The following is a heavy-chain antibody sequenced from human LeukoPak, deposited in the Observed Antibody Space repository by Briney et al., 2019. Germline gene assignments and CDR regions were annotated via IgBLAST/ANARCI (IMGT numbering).Heavy chain of an antibody. V-gene: IGHV3-23*01. CDR2: ISGSGGST. J-gene: IGHJ4*02. CDR3: AKGISYCSSTSCYTIPIDY. Sequence: PGGSLRLSCAASGFTFSSYAMSWVRHAPGKGLEWVSAISGSGGSTYYADSVKGRFTISRDNSKNTLYLQMNSLRAEDTAVYYCAKGISYCSSTSCYTIPIDYWGQGTLVTVSS. D-gene: IGHD2-2*02. CDR1: GFTFSSYA.